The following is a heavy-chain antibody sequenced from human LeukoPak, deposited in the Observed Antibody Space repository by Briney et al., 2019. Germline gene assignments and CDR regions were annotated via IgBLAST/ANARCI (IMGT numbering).Heavy chain of an antibody. CDR2: FSATGGNT. V-gene: IGHV3-23*01. J-gene: IGHJ4*02. D-gene: IGHD5-24*01. Sequence: PGGSLRLSCAASGFTFSSYAMSWVRQAPGKGLEWVSGFSATGGNTHYADSVKGRFTISRDNAKNSLYLQMSSLRAGDTAVYYCARTIEMATISYFDYWGQGTLVTVSS. CDR3: ARTIEMATISYFDY. CDR1: GFTFSSYA.